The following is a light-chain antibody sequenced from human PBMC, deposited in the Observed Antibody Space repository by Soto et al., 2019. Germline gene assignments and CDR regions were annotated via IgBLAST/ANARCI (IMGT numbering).Light chain of an antibody. V-gene: IGKV1-39*01. CDR1: QSISSY. CDR2: AAS. CDR3: QQSYSTLALT. Sequence: DIQMTQSPSSLSASVGDRVTITCRASQSISSYLSWYQQKPGKAPKLLIYAASSLQSGVPSRFSSSGSGTDFTLIISILQPEDFATYYCQQSYSTLALTFGGGTKVEIK. J-gene: IGKJ4*01.